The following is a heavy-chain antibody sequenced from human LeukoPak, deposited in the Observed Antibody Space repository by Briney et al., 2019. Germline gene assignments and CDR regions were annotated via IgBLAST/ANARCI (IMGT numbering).Heavy chain of an antibody. J-gene: IGHJ5*02. CDR1: GFTFSDSY. V-gene: IGHV3-11*05. CDR2: ISSTSSHT. CDR3: ARGSARWFDP. Sequence: GGSLRLSCAASGFTFSDSYMSWIRQAAGKGLEWISCISSTSSHTNYADSVKGRFTISRDNAKRSLYLQMNSLRAEDTAVYYCARGSARWFDPWGQGTLVTVSS.